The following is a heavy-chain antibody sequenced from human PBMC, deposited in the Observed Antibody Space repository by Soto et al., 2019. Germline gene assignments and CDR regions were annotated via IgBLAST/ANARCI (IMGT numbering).Heavy chain of an antibody. J-gene: IGHJ4*02. D-gene: IGHD3-16*01. Sequence: QVQLQESGPGLVKPSETLSLTCTVSGGSITSYYWSWIRQPPGKGLEWIGYVFHSGITGYNPSLKSRVTTSVDASKNLFSLKLISVTAADTAVYYCARDQNASPYFDYWGQGTLLTVSS. CDR1: GGSITSYY. V-gene: IGHV4-59*01. CDR2: VFHSGIT. CDR3: ARDQNASPYFDY.